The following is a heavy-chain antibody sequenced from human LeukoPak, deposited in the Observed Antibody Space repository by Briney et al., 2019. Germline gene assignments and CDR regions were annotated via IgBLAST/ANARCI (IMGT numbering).Heavy chain of an antibody. Sequence: SETLSLTCAVSGASISSGGYSWSWIRQPPGKGLEWIGYIYHSGSTYYNPSLKSRVTISVDRSKNQFSLKLSSVTAADTAVYYCARAGRMITFGGVTYYFGYWGQGTLVTVSS. J-gene: IGHJ4*02. D-gene: IGHD3-16*01. CDR1: GASISSGGYS. CDR3: ARAGRMITFGGVTYYFGY. V-gene: IGHV4-30-2*01. CDR2: IYHSGST.